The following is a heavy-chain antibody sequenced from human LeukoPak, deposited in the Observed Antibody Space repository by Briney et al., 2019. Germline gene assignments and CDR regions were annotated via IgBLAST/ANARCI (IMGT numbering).Heavy chain of an antibody. Sequence: GRSLRLSCAASGFTFSSYGMHWVRQAPGKGLEWVAVISYDGSNKYYADSVKGRFTISRDNSKNTVYLQMNSLRAEDTAVYSCAKGSYNCNGNSCPQYYYYMDVWGKGTTVTVSS. CDR1: GFTFSSYG. V-gene: IGHV3-30*18. D-gene: IGHD2/OR15-2a*01. CDR2: ISYDGSNK. J-gene: IGHJ6*03. CDR3: AKGSYNCNGNSCPQYYYYMDV.